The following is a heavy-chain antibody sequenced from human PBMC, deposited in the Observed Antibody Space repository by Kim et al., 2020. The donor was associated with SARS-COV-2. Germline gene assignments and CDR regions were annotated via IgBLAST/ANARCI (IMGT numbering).Heavy chain of an antibody. CDR3: ARDLVVGAASIYYFDF. V-gene: IGHV3-21*01. D-gene: IGHD2-15*01. Sequence: DSVKGRFTISSDNAKTSLYLQMYSLRAEDTAVYYCARDLVVGAASIYYFDFWGQGTLVTVSS. J-gene: IGHJ4*02.